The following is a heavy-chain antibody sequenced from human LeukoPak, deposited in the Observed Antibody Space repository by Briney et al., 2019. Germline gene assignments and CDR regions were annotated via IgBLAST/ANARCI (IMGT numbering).Heavy chain of an antibody. CDR2: ISDSGTT. V-gene: IGHV4-31*03. Sequence: SQTLSLTCTVSGASVTDGAYHWGRIRQHPGKGLEWIGYISDSGTTYYSPSLKSRVTISQDTSKNQFSLQLRSVTAADTAVYYCARRTPWLVSGTFDCWGQGTLVTVSS. CDR3: ARRTPWLVSGTFDC. D-gene: IGHD6-19*01. J-gene: IGHJ4*02. CDR1: GASVTDGAYH.